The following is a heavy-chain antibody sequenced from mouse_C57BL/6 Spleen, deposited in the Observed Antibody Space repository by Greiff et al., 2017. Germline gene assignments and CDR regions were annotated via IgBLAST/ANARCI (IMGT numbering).Heavy chain of an antibody. J-gene: IGHJ4*01. D-gene: IGHD2-4*01. CDR1: GYAFSSYW. Sequence: QVQLQQSGAELVKPGASVKISCKASGYAFSSYWMNWVKQRPGKGLEWIGQIYPGDGDTNYNGKFKGKATLTADKSSSTAYMQLSSLTSEDSAVYFGARNDYDGRAYAMDYWGQGTSVTVSS. CDR2: IYPGDGDT. CDR3: ARNDYDGRAYAMDY. V-gene: IGHV1-80*01.